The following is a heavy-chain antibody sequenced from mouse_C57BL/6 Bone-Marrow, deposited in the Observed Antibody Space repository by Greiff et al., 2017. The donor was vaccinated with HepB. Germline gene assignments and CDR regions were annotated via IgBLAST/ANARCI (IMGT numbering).Heavy chain of an antibody. CDR2: IKPGSGGT. V-gene: IGHV1-54*01. J-gene: IGHJ3*01. CDR1: GYAFTNYL. CDR3: ARSRDSFAY. Sequence: QVQLQQSGAELVRPGTSVKVSCKASGYAFTNYLIEWVKQRPGQGLEWIGVIKPGSGGTNYNEKCKGKATLTADKSSSTAYMQLSSLTSEDSAVYFCARSRDSFAYWGQGTLVTVSA. D-gene: IGHD3-3*01.